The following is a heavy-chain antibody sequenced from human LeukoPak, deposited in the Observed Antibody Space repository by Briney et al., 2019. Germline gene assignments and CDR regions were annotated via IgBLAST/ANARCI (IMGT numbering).Heavy chain of an antibody. CDR3: ARGGDDSSGYYYWDWFDP. CDR2: VYYSGST. CDR1: GGSISSGGYS. V-gene: IGHV4-30-4*07. Sequence: SETLSLTCAVSGGSISSGGYSWGWIRQPPGKGLEWIGYVYYSGSTYYNPSLKSRVTISVDTSKNQFSLKLSSVTAADTAVYYCARGGDDSSGYYYWDWFDPWGQGTLVTVSS. J-gene: IGHJ5*02. D-gene: IGHD3-22*01.